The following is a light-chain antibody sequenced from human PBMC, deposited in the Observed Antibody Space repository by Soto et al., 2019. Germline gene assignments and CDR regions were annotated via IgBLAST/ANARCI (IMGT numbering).Light chain of an antibody. V-gene: IGLV8-61*01. CDR3: VLYMGTGISV. CDR2: STN. J-gene: IGLJ3*02. CDR1: SGSVSTSYY. Sequence: QAVVTQEPSFSVSPGRTVTLTCGLSSGSVSTSYYPSWYQLTPGQAPRTLIYSTNTRSSVVPNRFSGSILENKAALTITGAQADDESDYYCVLYMGTGISVFGGGTKVTVL.